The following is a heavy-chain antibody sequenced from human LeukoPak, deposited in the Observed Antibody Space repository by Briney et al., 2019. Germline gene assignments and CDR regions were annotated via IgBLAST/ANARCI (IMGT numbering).Heavy chain of an antibody. J-gene: IGHJ4*02. D-gene: IGHD1-26*01. CDR3: ARAKLLRFDY. CDR1: GGSISSYY. V-gene: IGHV4-59*01. CDR2: IYYSGST. Sequence: SETLSLTCTVFGGSISSYYWSWIRQPPGKGLEWIGYIYYSGSTNYNPSLKSRVTISVDTSKNQFSLKLSSVTAADTAVYYCARAKLLRFDYWGQGTLVTVSS.